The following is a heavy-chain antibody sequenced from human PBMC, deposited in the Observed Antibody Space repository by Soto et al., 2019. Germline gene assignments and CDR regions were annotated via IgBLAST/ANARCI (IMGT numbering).Heavy chain of an antibody. CDR1: GYMFTSYG. CDR3: ARNWSASGMDV. V-gene: IGHV1-18*04. CDR2: ISIYQNYK. Sequence: QVQLVQSGAEVKKPGASVKVSCKTSGYMFTSYGISWVRQAPGQGLEWMGWISIYQNYKQSAQKFQGRVTLTADTSTTTAYMELRSLTSDDTAVYYCARNWSASGMDVWGQGTTVTVSS. J-gene: IGHJ6*02. D-gene: IGHD1-1*01.